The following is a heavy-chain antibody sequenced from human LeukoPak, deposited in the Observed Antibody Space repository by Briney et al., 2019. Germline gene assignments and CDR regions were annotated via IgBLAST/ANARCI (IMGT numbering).Heavy chain of an antibody. J-gene: IGHJ4*02. D-gene: IGHD6-19*01. CDR3: ARVAVAGRAWRDY. Sequence: ASVKVSCKASGYTFSNYGISWVRQAPGQGLEWMGWISVYNGNTKSAQNLQGRVTMTADTSTSTAYVELRSLRSDDTAVYYCARVAVAGRAWRDYWGQGTLVTVSS. CDR1: GYTFSNYG. CDR2: ISVYNGNT. V-gene: IGHV1-18*04.